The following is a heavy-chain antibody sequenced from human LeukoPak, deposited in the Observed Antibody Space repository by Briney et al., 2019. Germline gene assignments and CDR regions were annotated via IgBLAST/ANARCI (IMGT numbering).Heavy chain of an antibody. CDR3: ARDRYYYDSSGYYTIFDY. V-gene: IGHV1-69*13. D-gene: IGHD3-22*01. CDR2: IIPIFGTA. Sequence: SVKVSCKASGGTFSSYAISWVRQAPGQGLEWMGGIIPIFGTANYAQRFQGRVTITADESTSTAYMELSSLRSEDTAVYYCARDRYYYDSSGYYTIFDYWGQGTLVTVSS. CDR1: GGTFSSYA. J-gene: IGHJ4*02.